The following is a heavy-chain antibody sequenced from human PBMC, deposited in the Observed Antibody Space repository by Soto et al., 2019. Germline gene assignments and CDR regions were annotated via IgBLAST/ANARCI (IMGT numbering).Heavy chain of an antibody. D-gene: IGHD6-6*01. V-gene: IGHV1-46*01. CDR2: INPSGGST. CDR3: AKDLAARPHYYYGMDV. CDR1: GYTFTSYY. Sequence: EASVKVSCKASGYTFTSYYMHWVRQAPGQGLEWMGIINPSGGSTSYAQKFQGRVTMTRDTSTSTVYMELSSLRSEDTAVYYCAKDLAARPHYYYGMDVWGQGTTVTVSS. J-gene: IGHJ6*02.